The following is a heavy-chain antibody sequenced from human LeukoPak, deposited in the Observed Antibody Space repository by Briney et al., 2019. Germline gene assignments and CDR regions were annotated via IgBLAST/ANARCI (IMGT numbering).Heavy chain of an antibody. D-gene: IGHD6-19*01. CDR3: AGEGDSSGFLGDYFDY. Sequence: GGSLRLSCAASGFTFSSYAMHWVRQAPGKGLEWVAVISYDGSNKYYADSVKGRFTISRDNSKNTLYLQMNSLRAEDTAVYYCAGEGDSSGFLGDYFDYWGQGTLVTVSS. V-gene: IGHV3-30*04. CDR2: ISYDGSNK. J-gene: IGHJ4*02. CDR1: GFTFSSYA.